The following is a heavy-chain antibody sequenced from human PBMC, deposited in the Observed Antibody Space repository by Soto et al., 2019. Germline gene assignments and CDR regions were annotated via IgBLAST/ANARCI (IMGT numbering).Heavy chain of an antibody. CDR2: IYYSGST. V-gene: IGHV4-59*01. Sequence: ETLSLTCTVSGGSISSYYWSWIRQPPGKGLEWIGYIYYSGSTNYNPSLKSRVTISVDTSKNQFSLKLSSVTAADTAVYYCARTPYYYDSSGYYTWWFDPWGQGTLVTVSS. CDR1: GGSISSYY. D-gene: IGHD3-22*01. J-gene: IGHJ5*02. CDR3: ARTPYYYDSSGYYTWWFDP.